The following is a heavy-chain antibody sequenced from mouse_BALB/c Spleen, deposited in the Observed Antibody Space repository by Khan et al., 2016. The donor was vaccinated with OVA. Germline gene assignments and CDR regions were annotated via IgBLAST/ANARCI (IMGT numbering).Heavy chain of an antibody. CDR1: GLNIKDTY. Sequence: VRLQQSGAELVKSGATVSLSCTASGLNIKDTYMHWLKQWPEQGLEWIGRIVSPDGNTKYDPKFLRKATITADTSANTAYLQLSSLTTEDTAGSYCARMARKWGQGTTLTVSS. V-gene: IGHV14-3*02. CDR3: ARMARK. CDR2: IVSPDGNT. J-gene: IGHJ2*01.